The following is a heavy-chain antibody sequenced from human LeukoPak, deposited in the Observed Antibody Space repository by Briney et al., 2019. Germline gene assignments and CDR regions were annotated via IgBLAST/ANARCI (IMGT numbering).Heavy chain of an antibody. CDR3: ARASIGSRYYGMDV. D-gene: IGHD1-14*01. V-gene: IGHV1-2*02. CDR1: GYTFTGCY. CDR2: INPNSGGT. J-gene: IGHJ6*02. Sequence: ASVKVSCKASGYTFTGCYMHWVRQAPGQGLEWMGWINPNSGGTNYAQKFQGRVTMTRDTSISTAYMELSRLRSDDTAVYYCARASIGSRYYGMDVWGQGTTVTVSS.